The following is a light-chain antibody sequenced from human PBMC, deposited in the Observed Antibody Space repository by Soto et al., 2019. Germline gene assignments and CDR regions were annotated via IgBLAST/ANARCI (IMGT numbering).Light chain of an antibody. V-gene: IGKV1-39*01. CDR2: ASS. CDR3: QQSYSAPYT. Sequence: DIQMTQSPSSLSASVGDRVTITCRASQNISIYLNWYQQNPGKAPNLLIYASSSLQSGVPSRFSASGSETDFTLTISSLQPEDIASYYCQQSYSAPYTFGQGTKVDIK. CDR1: QNISIY. J-gene: IGKJ2*01.